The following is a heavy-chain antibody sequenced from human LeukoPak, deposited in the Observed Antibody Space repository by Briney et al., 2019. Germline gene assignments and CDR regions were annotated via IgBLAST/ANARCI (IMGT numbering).Heavy chain of an antibody. CDR1: GYTFTGYY. CDR3: ATLYCGGDCYRDY. Sequence: GASVKVSCKASGYTFTGYYMHWVRQAPGQGLEWMGRINPNSGGTNYAQKFQGRVTMTEDTSTDTAYMELSSLRSEDTAVYYCATLYCGGDCYRDYWGQGTLVTVSS. V-gene: IGHV1-2*06. J-gene: IGHJ4*02. CDR2: INPNSGGT. D-gene: IGHD2-21*02.